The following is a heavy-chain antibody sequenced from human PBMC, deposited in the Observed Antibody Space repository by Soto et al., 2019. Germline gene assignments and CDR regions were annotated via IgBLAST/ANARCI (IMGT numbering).Heavy chain of an antibody. CDR2: ITTTGRNT. Sequence: EMQLLESGGGLVQPGGSLRLSCAASGFTFISYGMTWVRQAPGKGLEWVSGITTTGRNTYYAESVKGRFTISRDTSKNVVYLPMNSLRAEDTAVYYCARGAAAAGTDWFDALGQGTLVIVSS. CDR3: ARGAAAAGTDWFDA. V-gene: IGHV3-23*01. J-gene: IGHJ5*02. D-gene: IGHD6-13*01. CDR1: GFTFISYG.